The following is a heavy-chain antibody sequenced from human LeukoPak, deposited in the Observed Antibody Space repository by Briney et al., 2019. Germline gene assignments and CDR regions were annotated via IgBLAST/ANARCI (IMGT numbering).Heavy chain of an antibody. Sequence: GRSLRLSCTASGFTFGDYSMSWVRQAPGKGLEWVGFIRSKLYGGTPEYAASVKGRFTISRDDSKSIAYLQLNSLKTEDTAVYFCARDNWDRIYRIDGWGQASLVTVSS. CDR1: GFTFGDYS. V-gene: IGHV3-49*04. CDR3: ARDNWDRIYRIDG. CDR2: IRSKLYGGTP. J-gene: IGHJ4*02. D-gene: IGHD1-14*01.